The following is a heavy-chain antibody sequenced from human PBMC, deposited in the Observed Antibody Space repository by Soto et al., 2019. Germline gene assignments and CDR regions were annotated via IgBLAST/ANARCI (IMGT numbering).Heavy chain of an antibody. CDR1: GGSISSYY. CDR2: IYYSGST. CDR3: ARLRHTMVRGWFDP. V-gene: IGHV4-59*01. D-gene: IGHD3-10*01. J-gene: IGHJ5*02. Sequence: PSETLSLTCTVSGGSISSYYWSWIRQPPGKGLEWIGYIYYSGSTNYNPSLKSRVTMSVDTSKNQFSLKLSSVTAADTAVYYCARLRHTMVRGWFDPWGQGTLVTVSS.